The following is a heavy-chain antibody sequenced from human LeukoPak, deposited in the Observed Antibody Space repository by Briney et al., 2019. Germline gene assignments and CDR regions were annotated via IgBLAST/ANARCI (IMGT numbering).Heavy chain of an antibody. CDR2: IRSKVYGGTA. D-gene: IGHD6-6*01. V-gene: IGHV3-49*04. J-gene: IGHJ4*02. Sequence: GSLRLSCTASGFTFGDYAMSWVRQAPGKGLEWVGFIRSKVYGGTAEYAASVKGRFTISRDDSKTIAYLQMNSLKTEDTAVYYCTRGMSSSSPAYFDYWGQGTLVTVSS. CDR1: GFTFGDYA. CDR3: TRGMSSSSPAYFDY.